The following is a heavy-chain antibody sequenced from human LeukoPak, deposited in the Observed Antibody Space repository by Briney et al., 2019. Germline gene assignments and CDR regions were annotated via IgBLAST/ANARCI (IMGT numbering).Heavy chain of an antibody. CDR1: GFTFSSYE. J-gene: IGHJ4*02. Sequence: GGSLRLSCAASGFTFSSYEMNWVRQTPGKGLEWVSGISGSGGSTDYADSVKGRFTISRDNSKNTLYLQMNSLRAEDSAVYYCAKELYHHGLFDWLFDYWGQGTLVTVSS. CDR3: AKELYHHGLFDWLFDY. V-gene: IGHV3-23*01. CDR2: ISGSGGST. D-gene: IGHD3-9*01.